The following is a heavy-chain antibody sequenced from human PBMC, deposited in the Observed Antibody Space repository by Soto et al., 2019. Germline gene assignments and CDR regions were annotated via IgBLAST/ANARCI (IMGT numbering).Heavy chain of an antibody. CDR1: GVTFSSYS. CDR2: ISSNGGIT. CDR3: VKDGSSLARIAAAGEF. J-gene: IGHJ4*02. D-gene: IGHD6-13*01. V-gene: IGHV3-64D*06. Sequence: LXRSGSGSGVTFSSYSMHWVLQAPGKGLEYVSAISSNGGITYYADSVKGRFTISRDNSKNTLYLQMSSLRAEDTAVYYCVKDGSSLARIAAAGEFWGQGTLVTVSS.